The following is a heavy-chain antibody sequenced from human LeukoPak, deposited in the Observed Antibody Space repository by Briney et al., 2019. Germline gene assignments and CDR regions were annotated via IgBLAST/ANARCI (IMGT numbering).Heavy chain of an antibody. V-gene: IGHV3-21*01. J-gene: IGHJ4*02. D-gene: IGHD3-10*01. CDR3: ARGRYGSGSYYNGAFDY. CDR1: GFTFSSYS. Sequence: GGSLRLSCAASGFTFSSYSMNWVRQAPGKGLEWVSSISSSSSYIYYADSVKGRFTISRDNAKNSLYLQMNSLRAEDTAVYYCARGRYGSGSYYNGAFDYWGQGTLVTVSS. CDR2: ISSSSSYI.